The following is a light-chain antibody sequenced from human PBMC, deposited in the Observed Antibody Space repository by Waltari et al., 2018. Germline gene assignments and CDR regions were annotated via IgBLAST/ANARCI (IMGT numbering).Light chain of an antibody. J-gene: IGLJ2*01. Sequence: QSLLTQSPSASGTSGQTITISCSGSSFNFGGYALSWYQQLPGTAPKLLIHSNNKRAPVVPDRFSSSKSGTSASLTISGLQSADEGDYYCSVWDDSLNGQVLFGGGTKLTVV. CDR2: SNN. V-gene: IGLV1-44*01. CDR3: SVWDDSLNGQVL. CDR1: SFNFGGYA.